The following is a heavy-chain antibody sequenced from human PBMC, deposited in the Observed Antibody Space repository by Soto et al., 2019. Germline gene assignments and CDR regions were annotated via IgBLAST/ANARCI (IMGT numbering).Heavy chain of an antibody. J-gene: IGHJ6*03. CDR3: ASSTIFGYYMDV. D-gene: IGHD3-3*01. CDR2: INPSGGST. Sequence: ASVKVSCKASGYTFTSYYMHWVRQAPGQGLEWMGIINPSGGSTSYAQKFQGRVTMTRDTSTSTVYMELSSLRSEDTAVYYCASSTIFGYYMDVWGKGTMVTVSS. CDR1: GYTFTSYY. V-gene: IGHV1-46*03.